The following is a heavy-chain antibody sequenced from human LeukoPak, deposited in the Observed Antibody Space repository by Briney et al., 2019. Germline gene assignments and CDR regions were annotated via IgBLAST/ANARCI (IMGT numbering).Heavy chain of an antibody. CDR1: GFTFDDYA. D-gene: IGHD5-18*01. V-gene: IGHV3-9*03. CDR3: AKARGDTAIDAFDI. CDR2: ISWNSGSI. J-gene: IGHJ3*02. Sequence: GRSLRLSCAASGFTFDDYAMHWVRQAPGKGLEWVSGISWNSGSIGYAGSVKGRFTISRDNAKNSLYLQMNSLRAEDMALYYCAKARGDTAIDAFDIWGQGTMVTVSS.